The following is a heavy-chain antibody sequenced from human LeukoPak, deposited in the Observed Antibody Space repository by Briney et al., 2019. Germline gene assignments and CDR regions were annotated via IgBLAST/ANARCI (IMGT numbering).Heavy chain of an antibody. J-gene: IGHJ5*02. CDR2: INHSGST. CDR1: GGSFSGYY. V-gene: IGHV4-34*01. Sequence: SETLSLTCAVYGGSFSGYYWSWIRQPPGKGLEWIGEINHSGSTNYNPSLKSRVTISVDTSKNQFSLKLSSVTAADTAVYYCARHFDSSGYYSLGWFDPWGQGTLVTVSS. D-gene: IGHD3-22*01. CDR3: ARHFDSSGYYSLGWFDP.